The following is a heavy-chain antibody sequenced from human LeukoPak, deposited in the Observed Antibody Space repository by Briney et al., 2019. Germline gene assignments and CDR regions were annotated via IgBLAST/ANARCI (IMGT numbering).Heavy chain of an antibody. CDR3: TRRYDYVWGSYRSKNFDY. CDR2: IRSKANSYAT. Sequence: GGSLRLSCAASGFTFSGSAMHWVRQASGKGLEWVGRIRSKANSYATAYAASVKGRFTISRDDSKNTAYLQMNSLKTEDTAVYYCTRRYDYVWGSYRSKNFDYWGQGTLVTVSS. V-gene: IGHV3-73*01. CDR1: GFTFSGSA. D-gene: IGHD3-16*02. J-gene: IGHJ4*02.